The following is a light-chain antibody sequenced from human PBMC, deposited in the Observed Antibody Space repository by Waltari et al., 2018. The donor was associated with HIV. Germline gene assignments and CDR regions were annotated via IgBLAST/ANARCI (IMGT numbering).Light chain of an antibody. CDR3: SSYTSSSTPYWV. J-gene: IGLJ3*02. CDR2: DVS. V-gene: IGLV2-14*01. Sequence: QSALTQPASVSGSPGQSITIPCTGTSSDIGDYNYVSWYQQHPGNAPKLMIYDVSNRPSGVSNRFSGSKSGNTTSLTISGLQAEDEADYYCSSYTSSSTPYWVFGGGTQLTVL. CDR1: SSDIGDYNY.